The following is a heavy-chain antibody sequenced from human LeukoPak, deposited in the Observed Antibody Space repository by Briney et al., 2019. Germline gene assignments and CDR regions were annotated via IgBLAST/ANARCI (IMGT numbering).Heavy chain of an antibody. CDR2: FSESGGRT. D-gene: IGHD6-19*01. J-gene: IGHJ4*02. CDR1: VFTPSSND. Sequence: GGSLRLSCVASVFTPSSNDMSWVRQAPGKGLEWVSIFSESGGRTYYADSVKGRFTISRDTPKNSLYLQMNSLRAEDTAVYYCAKGGWLEYWGQGTLVTVSS. CDR3: AKGGWLEY. V-gene: IGHV3-23*01.